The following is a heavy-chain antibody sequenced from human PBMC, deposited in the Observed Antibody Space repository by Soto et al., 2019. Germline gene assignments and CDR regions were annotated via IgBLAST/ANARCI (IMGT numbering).Heavy chain of an antibody. Sequence: ASVKVSCKASGYTFTSYDINWVRQATGQGLEWMGWMNPNSGNTGYAQKFQGRVTMTRNTSISTAYMELSSLRSEDTAVYYCASPVRGYSGYHNDAFDSWGQGKMVTFSS. D-gene: IGHD5-12*01. J-gene: IGHJ3*02. CDR2: MNPNSGNT. CDR3: ASPVRGYSGYHNDAFDS. CDR1: GYTFTSYD. V-gene: IGHV1-8*01.